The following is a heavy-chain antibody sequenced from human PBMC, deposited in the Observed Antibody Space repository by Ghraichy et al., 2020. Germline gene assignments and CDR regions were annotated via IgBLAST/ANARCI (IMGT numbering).Heavy chain of an antibody. J-gene: IGHJ3*02. D-gene: IGHD6-13*01. V-gene: IGHV1-69*13. CDR1: GGTFSSYA. CDR2: IIPIFGTA. CDR3: ARDPHPSSRDAFDI. Sequence: SVKVSCKASGGTFSSYAISWVRQAPGQGLEWMGGIIPIFGTANYAQKFQGRVTITADESTSTAYMELSSLRSEDTAVYYCARDPHPSSRDAFDIWGQGTMVTVSS.